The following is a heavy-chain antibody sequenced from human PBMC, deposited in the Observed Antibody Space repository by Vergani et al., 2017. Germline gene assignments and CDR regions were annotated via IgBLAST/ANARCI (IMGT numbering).Heavy chain of an antibody. CDR1: GESFTSYH. Sequence: QVQLQQWGGGLLKPSETLSLTCVVNGESFTSYHWTWIRQSPGAGLEWVGDIDHTGRPDYNPSLKSRLTMSVDKSRNQFSLTLNSVTATDTAIYFCARVNTETNGHLYYYYYMDVWGQGTAVTVS. D-gene: IGHD4-11*01. CDR2: IDHTGRP. V-gene: IGHV4-34*01. J-gene: IGHJ6*03. CDR3: ARVNTETNGHLYYYYYMDV.